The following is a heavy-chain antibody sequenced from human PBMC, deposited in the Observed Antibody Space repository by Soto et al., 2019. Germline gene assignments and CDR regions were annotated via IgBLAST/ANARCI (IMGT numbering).Heavy chain of an antibody. CDR2: IISIFGTP. D-gene: IGHD5-12*01. J-gene: IGHJ4*02. CDR3: ARDLGSGYDPGDY. CDR1: GGTFNSYV. V-gene: IGHV1-69*12. Sequence: QVQLVQSGAEVKKPGSSVKVSCKASGGTFNSYVFNWVRQAPGQGLEWMGGIISIFGTPNYGQKFQGRVTITADESTSTGFMELSSLTSEDTAIYYCARDLGSGYDPGDYWGQGTLVRLL.